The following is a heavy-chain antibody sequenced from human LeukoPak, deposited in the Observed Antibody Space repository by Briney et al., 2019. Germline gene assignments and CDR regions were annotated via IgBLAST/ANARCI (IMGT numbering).Heavy chain of an antibody. V-gene: IGHV1-46*01. CDR1: GYTFTSYY. J-gene: IGHJ4*02. CDR2: INPSGGST. Sequence: GASVKVSCKASGYTFTSYYMHWVRQAPGQGLEWMGLINPSGGSTSYAQKFQGRVTMTRDMSTSTVYMELSSLRSEDTAVYYCARDPYYYGSGSLSLFDYWGQGTLVTVSS. CDR3: ARDPYYYGSGSLSLFDY. D-gene: IGHD3-10*01.